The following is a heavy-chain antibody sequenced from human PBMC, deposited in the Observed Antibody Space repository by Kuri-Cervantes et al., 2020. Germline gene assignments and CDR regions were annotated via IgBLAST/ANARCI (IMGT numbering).Heavy chain of an antibody. Sequence: ASVKVSCKASGYTFTGYYMHWVRQAPGKGLEWMGGFDPEDGETIYAQKFQGRVTMTEDTSTDTAYMELSSLRSEDTAVYYCATDGSGSYYSPFGYWGQGTLVTVSS. D-gene: IGHD3-10*01. CDR2: FDPEDGET. CDR1: GYTFTGYY. J-gene: IGHJ4*02. CDR3: ATDGSGSYYSPFGY. V-gene: IGHV1-24*01.